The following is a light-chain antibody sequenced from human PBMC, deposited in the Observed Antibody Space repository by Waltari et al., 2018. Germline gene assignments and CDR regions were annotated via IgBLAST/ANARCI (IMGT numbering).Light chain of an antibody. J-gene: IGKJ4*01. V-gene: IGKV1-39*01. CDR1: QSIRSY. CDR2: AAS. CDR3: QQSYSSPLT. Sequence: DIQMTQSPSSLSASVGDDVTITCRASQSIRSYLNWYQQKPGKAPKLLIYAASSLQSGVSSRFSGSGSGSDFTLTINNLQPEDFATYSCQQSYSSPLTFGGGTKVQIK.